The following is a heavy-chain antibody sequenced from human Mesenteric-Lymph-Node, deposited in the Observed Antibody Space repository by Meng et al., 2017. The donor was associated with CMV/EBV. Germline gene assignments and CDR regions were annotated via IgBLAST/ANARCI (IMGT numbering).Heavy chain of an antibody. CDR3: ARVGQWLNYFDY. J-gene: IGHJ4*02. CDR2: IYYSGST. CDR1: GGSISSGDYY. D-gene: IGHD6-19*01. Sequence: SETLSLTCTVSGGSISSGDYYWSWIRQPPGKGLEWIGYIYYSGSTYYNPSLKSRVTISVDTSKNQFSLKLSSVTAADTAVYYCARVGQWLNYFDYWGQGTLVTVSS. V-gene: IGHV4-30-4*08.